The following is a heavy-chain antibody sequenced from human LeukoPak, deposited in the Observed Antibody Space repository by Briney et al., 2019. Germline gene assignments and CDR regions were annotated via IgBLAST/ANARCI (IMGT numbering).Heavy chain of an antibody. CDR2: IYYSGST. D-gene: IGHD4-23*01. V-gene: IGHV4-59*01. J-gene: IGHJ4*02. CDR1: GGSISSYY. CDR3: ARVGRQLGDYGGNSGRYFDY. Sequence: PSETLSLTCTVSGGSISSYYWSWIRQPPGKGLEWIGYIYYSGSTNYNPSLKSRVTISVDTSKNQFSLKLSSVTAADTAVYYCARVGRQLGDYGGNSGRYFDYWGQGTLVTVSS.